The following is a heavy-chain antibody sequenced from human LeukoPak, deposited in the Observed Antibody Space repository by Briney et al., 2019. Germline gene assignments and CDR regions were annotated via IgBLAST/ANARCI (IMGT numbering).Heavy chain of an antibody. CDR2: IYYSGST. CDR1: GGSISSYY. D-gene: IGHD3-9*01. J-gene: IGHJ4*02. Sequence: SETLCLTCTVSGGSISSYYWSWIRQPPGKGLEWIGYIYYSGSTNYNPSLKSRVTISVDTSKIQFSLKLSSVTAADTAVYYCARDNYDILTGYFYFDYWGQGTLVTVSS. V-gene: IGHV4-59*01. CDR3: ARDNYDILTGYFYFDY.